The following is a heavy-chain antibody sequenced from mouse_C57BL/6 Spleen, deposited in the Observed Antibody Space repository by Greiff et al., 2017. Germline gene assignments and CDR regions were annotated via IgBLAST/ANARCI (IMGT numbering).Heavy chain of an antibody. CDR1: GFNINDYY. Sequence: VQLQQSGAELVKPGASVKLSCTASGFNINDYYMHWVKQRPEQGLEWIGRIDPEDGETKYAPKFQGKATITADTSSNTAYLQLSSLTSEDTAVYYCATHFTTVVARDYWGQGTTLTVSS. J-gene: IGHJ2*01. CDR3: ATHFTTVVARDY. CDR2: IDPEDGET. V-gene: IGHV14-2*01. D-gene: IGHD1-1*01.